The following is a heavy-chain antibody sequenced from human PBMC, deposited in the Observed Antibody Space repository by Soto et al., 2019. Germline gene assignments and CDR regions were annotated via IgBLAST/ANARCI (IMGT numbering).Heavy chain of an antibody. J-gene: IGHJ1*01. CDR1: GRIFSSFP. V-gene: IGHV1-69*06. CDR3: ARVGSRDAYNSVLEQ. CDR2: VISASGSV. D-gene: IGHD1-1*01. Sequence: QVQVVQSGAEVKKPGSSVKISCKASGRIFSSFPTSWVRQVPGQGLEWMGGVISASGSVTYAPKFQGRVTMTAVNSAGIGYMELTSLTSEDTAIYYCARVGSRDAYNSVLEQWGPGTMDTVSS.